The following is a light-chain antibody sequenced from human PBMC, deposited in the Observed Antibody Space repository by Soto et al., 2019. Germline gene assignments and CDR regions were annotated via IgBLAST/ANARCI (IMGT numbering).Light chain of an antibody. CDR1: SSDVGAYDY. Sequence: QSALTHPASVSGSPGQSISISCTGTSSDVGAYDYVSWYQQHPGKAPKVMIYDVSNRPSGVSNRFSGSKSDNTASLTISGLQAEDEADYYCSSYTSSSTYVFGNGTKVTVL. V-gene: IGLV2-14*01. CDR2: DVS. CDR3: SSYTSSSTYV. J-gene: IGLJ1*01.